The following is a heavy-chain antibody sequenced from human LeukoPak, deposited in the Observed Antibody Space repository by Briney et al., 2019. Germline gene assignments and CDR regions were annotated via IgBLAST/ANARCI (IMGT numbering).Heavy chain of an antibody. D-gene: IGHD6-19*01. CDR1: GYTFTSYD. CDR2: MNPNSGNT. CDR3: ASLIAVAGTRDY. Sequence: ASVKVSCKASGYTFTSYDINWVRQATGQGLEWMRWMNPNSGNTGYAQKFQGRVTMTRNTSISTAYMELSSLRSEDTAVYYCASLIAVAGTRDYWGQGTLVTVSS. J-gene: IGHJ4*02. V-gene: IGHV1-8*01.